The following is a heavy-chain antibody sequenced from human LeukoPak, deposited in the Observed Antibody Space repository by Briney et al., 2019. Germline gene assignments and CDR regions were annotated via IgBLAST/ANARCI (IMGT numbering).Heavy chain of an antibody. Sequence: PSETLSLTCTVSGGSISSYYWSWIRQPPGKGLEWIGYIYYSGGTNYNPSLKSRVTISVDTSKNQFSLKLSSVTAADTAVYYCARGLYQLLLNYYYMDVWGKGTTVTVSS. J-gene: IGHJ6*03. CDR2: IYYSGGT. CDR1: GGSISSYY. V-gene: IGHV4-59*12. D-gene: IGHD2-2*01. CDR3: ARGLYQLLLNYYYMDV.